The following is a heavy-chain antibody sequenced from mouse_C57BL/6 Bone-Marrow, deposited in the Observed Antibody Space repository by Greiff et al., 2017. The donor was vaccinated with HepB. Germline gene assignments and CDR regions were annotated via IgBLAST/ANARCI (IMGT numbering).Heavy chain of an antibody. CDR1: YTFSRRVH. V-gene: IGHV1-87*01. J-gene: IGHJ1*03. D-gene: IGHD1-1*02. Sequence: QVQLQQSGPELARPWASVKISCQAFYTFSRRVHFAIRDTNYWMQWVKQRPGQGLEWIGAIYPGNGDTSYNQKFKGKATLTADKSSSTAYMQLSRLTSEDSAVYYCACEGSYVRYFDVWGTGTTVTVSS. CDR2: GQGLEWIG. CDR3: SEDSAVYYCACEGSYVRYFDV.